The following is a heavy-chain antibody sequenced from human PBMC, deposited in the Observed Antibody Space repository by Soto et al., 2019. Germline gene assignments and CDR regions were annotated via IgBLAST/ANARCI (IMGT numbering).Heavy chain of an antibody. V-gene: IGHV4-59*01. CDR2: IYYSGST. CDR3: ARDSSRGTHLSGSYYYYSSGMDV. J-gene: IGHJ6*02. Sequence: SETLSLTCTVSGGSISSYYWSWIRQPPGKGLEWIGYIYYSGSTNYNPSLKSRVTISVDTSKNQFSLKLSSVTAADTAVYYCARDSSRGTHLSGSYYYYSSGMDVWCQGTTVTVSS. CDR1: GGSISSYY. D-gene: IGHD3-10*01.